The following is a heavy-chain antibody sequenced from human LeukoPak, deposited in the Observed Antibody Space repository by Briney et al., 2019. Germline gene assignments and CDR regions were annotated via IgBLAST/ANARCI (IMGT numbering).Heavy chain of an antibody. V-gene: IGHV3-33*01. D-gene: IGHD1-26*01. CDR3: ARGSVSGSYFGPIDY. CDR1: GFTFSSYG. J-gene: IGHJ4*02. CDR2: IWYDGSNK. Sequence: GGSLRLSCAASGFTFSSYGMHWVRQAPGKGLEWVAVIWYDGSNKYYADSVKGRFTISRDNSKNTLYLQMNSLRAEDTAVYYCARGSVSGSYFGPIDYWGQGTLVTVSS.